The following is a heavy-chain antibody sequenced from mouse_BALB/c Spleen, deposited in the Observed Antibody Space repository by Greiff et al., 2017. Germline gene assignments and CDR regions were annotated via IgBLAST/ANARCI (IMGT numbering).Heavy chain of an antibody. CDR1: GFTFSSYT. CDR2: ISSGGSYT. J-gene: IGHJ2*01. D-gene: IGHD2-1*01. V-gene: IGHV5-6-4*01. Sequence: EVKLMESGGGLVKPGGSLKLSCAASGFTFSSYTMSWVRQTPEKRLEWVATISSGGSYTYYPDSVKGRFTISRDNAKNTLYLQMSSLKSEDTAMYYCTRTYGNYDYFDYWGQGTTLTVSS. CDR3: TRTYGNYDYFDY.